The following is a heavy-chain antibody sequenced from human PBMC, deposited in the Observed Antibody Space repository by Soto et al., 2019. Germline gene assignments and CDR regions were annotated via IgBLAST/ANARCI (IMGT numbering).Heavy chain of an antibody. D-gene: IGHD2-15*01. V-gene: IGHV2-5*02. CDR3: AHIVVAGITYYFDS. CDR1: GFSLSTSGVG. CDR2: IYWDDDK. Sequence: SGPTLVNPTQALTLTCTFSGFSLSTSGVGVGWIRQPPGKALEWLTFIYWDDDKRNSPFLKSRLTITKDTSKNQVVLTMTNMDSVDTATYYCAHIVVAGITYYFDSWGQGTLVTVSS. J-gene: IGHJ4*02.